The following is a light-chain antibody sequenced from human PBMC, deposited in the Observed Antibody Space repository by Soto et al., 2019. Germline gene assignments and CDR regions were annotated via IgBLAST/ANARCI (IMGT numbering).Light chain of an antibody. J-gene: IGKJ2*01. CDR2: DAS. CDR3: QQRSNWPHT. V-gene: IGKV3-11*01. Sequence: EIVLTQSPATLSLSPGERATLSCRASQSVSNYLAWYQQKPGQAPRLLIYDASNRATGIPARFSGSGSGTDFTLAISSLEPEAFAVYYCQQRSNWPHTFGQGTKLEIK. CDR1: QSVSNY.